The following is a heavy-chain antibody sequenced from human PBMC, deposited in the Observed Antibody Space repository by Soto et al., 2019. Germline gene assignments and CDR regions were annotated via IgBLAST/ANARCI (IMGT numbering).Heavy chain of an antibody. Sequence: SETLSLTCAVSGGSISRSNWWSWVRQPPGKGLEWIGEIYHSGSTNYNPSLKSRVTISVDKSKNQFSLKLSSVIAADTAVYYCARRIPDGYMDVWGKGTTVTVSS. D-gene: IGHD2-15*01. V-gene: IGHV4-4*02. J-gene: IGHJ6*03. CDR3: ARRIPDGYMDV. CDR1: GGSISRSNW. CDR2: IYHSGST.